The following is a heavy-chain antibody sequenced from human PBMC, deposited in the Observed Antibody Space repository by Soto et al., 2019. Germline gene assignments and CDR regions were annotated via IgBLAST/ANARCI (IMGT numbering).Heavy chain of an antibody. CDR1: GYTFISYG. J-gene: IGHJ5*02. CDR3: ARDWNCSNTRCQNCFDP. V-gene: IGHV1-18*01. Sequence: QVQLVQSGAEVTEPGASVKVSCKASGYTFISYGVSWVRQAPGQGLEWMGWISGNTGKTNYAQKHQGRVTMTTDTSTSTAYMELRSLRSDDTAVYYCARDWNCSNTRCQNCFDPWGQGTLVTVSS. CDR2: ISGNTGKT. D-gene: IGHD2-2*01.